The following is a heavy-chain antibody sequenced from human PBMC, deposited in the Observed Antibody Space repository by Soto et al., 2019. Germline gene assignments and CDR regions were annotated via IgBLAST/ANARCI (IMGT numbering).Heavy chain of an antibody. Sequence: EMQMVESGGGVVQPGGSLRLSCAASGFNFSDYTLHWVRQGPGKGLEWVSFISWDGSTYYAESVQGRFTISRDNIKNSMYLRMSGLRPEDSGFYYCAKDVSRFGMNNWFDPWGQGTLVTVSS. D-gene: IGHD3-16*01. J-gene: IGHJ5*02. CDR1: GFNFSDYT. CDR2: ISWDGST. V-gene: IGHV3-43*01. CDR3: AKDVSRFGMNNWFDP.